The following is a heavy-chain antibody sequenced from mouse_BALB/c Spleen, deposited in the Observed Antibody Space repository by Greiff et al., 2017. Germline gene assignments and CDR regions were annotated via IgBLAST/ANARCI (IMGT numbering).Heavy chain of an antibody. CDR2: IDPANGNT. Sequence: VQLQQSGAELVKPGASVKLSCTASGFYIKDTYMHWVKQRPEQGLEWIGRIDPANGNTKYDPKFQGKATITADTSSNTAYLQLSSLTSEDTAVYYCARGYYALDDWGQGTTLTVSS. D-gene: IGHD2-3*01. J-gene: IGHJ2*01. CDR3: ARGYYALDD. V-gene: IGHV14-3*02. CDR1: GFYIKDTY.